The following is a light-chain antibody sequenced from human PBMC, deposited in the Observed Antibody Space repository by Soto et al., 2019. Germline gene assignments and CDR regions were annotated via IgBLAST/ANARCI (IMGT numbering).Light chain of an antibody. V-gene: IGLV2-23*01. CDR1: SSDVGSYNL. CDR3: CSYARSSTVV. J-gene: IGLJ2*01. Sequence: QSALTQPASVSGSPGQSITISCTGSSSDVGSYNLVSWYQQHPGKAPKFMIYEGSKRPSGVSNRFSGSKSGNTASLTISGLQAEDDADYYCCSYARSSTVVFGGGTKVTVL. CDR2: EGS.